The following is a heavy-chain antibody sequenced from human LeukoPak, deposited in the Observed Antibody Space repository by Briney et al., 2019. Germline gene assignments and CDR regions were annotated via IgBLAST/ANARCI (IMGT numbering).Heavy chain of an antibody. CDR2: ISYDGSNK. CDR1: GFTFSSYA. D-gene: IGHD2-2*01. Sequence: GGSLRLSCAASGFTFSSYATHWVRQAPGKGLEWVAVISYDGSNKYYADSVKGRLTISRDNSKNTLYLQMNSLRAEDTAVYYCARDRRDIVVVPDQTLDYWGQGTLVTVSS. CDR3: ARDRRDIVVVPDQTLDY. V-gene: IGHV3-30-3*01. J-gene: IGHJ4*02.